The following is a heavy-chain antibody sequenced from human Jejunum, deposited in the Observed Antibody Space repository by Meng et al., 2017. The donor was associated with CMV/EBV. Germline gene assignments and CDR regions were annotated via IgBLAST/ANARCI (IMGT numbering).Heavy chain of an antibody. J-gene: IGHJ4*02. Sequence: GAVSGDSMSSSSWWSWVRQPPERGLGWSREIYHGEGATYNPSLKNRVTISVEKSKNQLSLKLSSVTAADTAVYYCARNGFYSLDFWGQGTLVTVSS. V-gene: IGHV4-4*02. CDR1: GDSMSSSSW. D-gene: IGHD3-22*01. CDR2: IYHGEGA. CDR3: ARNGFYSLDF.